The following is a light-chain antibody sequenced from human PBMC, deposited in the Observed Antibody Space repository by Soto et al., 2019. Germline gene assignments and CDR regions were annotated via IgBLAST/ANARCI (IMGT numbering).Light chain of an antibody. V-gene: IGKV1-5*03. CDR2: NAS. CDR1: QTIDSW. CDR3: QQYSSYWT. Sequence: DIQMTQSPSTLSASVGDRVTITCRASQTIDSWLAWYQQRPGKPPNLLIYNASTLASGVPSRFSGSGSGTEFTLTINSLQPDDFATYYCQQYSSYWTFGQGTKVDIK. J-gene: IGKJ1*01.